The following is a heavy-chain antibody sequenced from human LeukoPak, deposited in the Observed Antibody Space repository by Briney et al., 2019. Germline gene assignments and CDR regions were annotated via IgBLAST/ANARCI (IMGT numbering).Heavy chain of an antibody. CDR1: RYTFTSYD. Sequence: ASVKVSCKASRYTFTSYDINWVRQATGQGLGWMGWMNPNSGNTGYAQKFQGRVTMTRNTSISTAYKELSSLRSEDTAVYYCASKCWDPTSCPNYYGMDVWGQGTTVAVSS. CDR3: ASKCWDPTSCPNYYGMDV. V-gene: IGHV1-8*01. J-gene: IGHJ6*02. CDR2: MNPNSGNT. D-gene: IGHD2-2*01.